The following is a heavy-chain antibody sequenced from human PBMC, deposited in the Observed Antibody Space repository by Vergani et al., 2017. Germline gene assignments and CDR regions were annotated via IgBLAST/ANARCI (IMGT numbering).Heavy chain of an antibody. CDR2: NITYFGTT. D-gene: IGHD2-21*02. Sequence: QVQLVQSGAEVKKPGSSVKVSCKASGVPFKNQPFSWVRQVPGQGLGWMGRNITYFGTTDYAQKFQGRFTIIADDFTKTVGMLLSNLRSEDTAVYYCARDCPCGGGYCSAGWYFDLWGRGTLVTVSS. J-gene: IGHJ2*01. CDR1: GVPFKNQP. CDR3: ARDCPCGGGYCSAGWYFDL. V-gene: IGHV1-69*13.